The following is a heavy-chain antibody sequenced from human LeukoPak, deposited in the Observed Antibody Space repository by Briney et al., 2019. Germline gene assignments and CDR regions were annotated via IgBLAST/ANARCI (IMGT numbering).Heavy chain of an antibody. CDR2: IYPGDSDT. CDR1: GYSFTSHW. Sequence: GESLKISCKGSGYSFTSHWIGWVRQMPGKGLEWMGIIYPGDSDTRYSPSFQGQVTISADKSISTAYVQWSSLKASDTAMYYCARGRGYQLLLDAFDIWGQGTMVTVSS. D-gene: IGHD2-2*01. CDR3: ARGRGYQLLLDAFDI. V-gene: IGHV5-51*01. J-gene: IGHJ3*02.